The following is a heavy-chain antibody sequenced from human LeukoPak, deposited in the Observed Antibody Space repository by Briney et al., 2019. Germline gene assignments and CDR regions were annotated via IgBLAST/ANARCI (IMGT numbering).Heavy chain of an antibody. Sequence: GSLRLSCAASGFTFSSYAMHWVRQAPGKGLEWVAVISYDGSNKYYADSVKGRFTISRDNSKNTLYLQMNSLRAEDTAVYYCARERRLGIVAFFDYWGQGTLVTVSS. CDR2: ISYDGSNK. CDR3: ARERRLGIVAFFDY. J-gene: IGHJ4*02. D-gene: IGHD1-26*01. CDR1: GFTFSSYA. V-gene: IGHV3-30-3*01.